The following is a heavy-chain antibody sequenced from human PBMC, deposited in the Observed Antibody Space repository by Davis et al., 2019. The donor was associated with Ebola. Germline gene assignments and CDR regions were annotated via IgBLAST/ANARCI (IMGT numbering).Heavy chain of an antibody. CDR2: IYYSGST. CDR1: GGSISSYY. D-gene: IGHD6-19*01. J-gene: IGHJ5*02. CDR3: ARLPVAGTYWFDP. V-gene: IGHV4-59*08. Sequence: MPSETLSLTCTVSGGSISSYYWSWIRQPPGKGLEWIGYIYYSGSTNYNPSLKSRVTISVDTSKNQFSLKLSSVTAADTAVYYCARLPVAGTYWFDPWGQGTLVTVSS.